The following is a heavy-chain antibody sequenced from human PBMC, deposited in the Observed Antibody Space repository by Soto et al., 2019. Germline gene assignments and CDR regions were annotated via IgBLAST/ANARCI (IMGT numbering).Heavy chain of an antibody. V-gene: IGHV4-30-2*06. CDR3: ARAFYGVDL. CDR1: GGSITSGGYS. Sequence: PSETLSLTCTVSGGSITSGGYSWGWIRQSPGQGLEWIGYIYQSGSAFYNPSLKTRATILVDRPKNQFSLNLTSVTAADAAVYYCARAFYGVDLRGQGTTVTVSS. CDR2: IYQSGSA. J-gene: IGHJ6*02.